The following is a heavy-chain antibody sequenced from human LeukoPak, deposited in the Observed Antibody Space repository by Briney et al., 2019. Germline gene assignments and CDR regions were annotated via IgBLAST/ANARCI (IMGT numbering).Heavy chain of an antibody. D-gene: IGHD5-18*01. CDR3: AKVGGIQLWLNDWVALWY. V-gene: IGHV3-23*01. J-gene: IGHJ4*02. CDR2: ISGSGGST. Sequence: GGSLRLSCAASGFTFSSYAMSWVRQAPGKGLEWVSAISGSGGSTYYADSVKGRFTISRDNSKNTLYLQMNSLRAEDTAVYYCAKVGGIQLWLNDWVALWYWGQGTLVTVSS. CDR1: GFTFSSYA.